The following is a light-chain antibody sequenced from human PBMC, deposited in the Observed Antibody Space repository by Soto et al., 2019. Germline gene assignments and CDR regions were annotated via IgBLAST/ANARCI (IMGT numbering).Light chain of an antibody. Sequence: QSVLTQPASVSGSPGQSITISCTGTSSDVGGYNYVSWHQQHPGKAPKLMIYDVSNRPSGVSNRFSGSKSGNTASLTISGLRAEDGAVYYGSSYTSSTTPPYFFGTGTKATAL. CDR3: SSYTSSTTPPYF. CDR1: SSDVGGYNY. V-gene: IGLV2-14*01. J-gene: IGLJ1*01. CDR2: DVS.